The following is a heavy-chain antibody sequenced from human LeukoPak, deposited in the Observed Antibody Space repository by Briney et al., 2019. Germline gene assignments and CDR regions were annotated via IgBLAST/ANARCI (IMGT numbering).Heavy chain of an antibody. J-gene: IGHJ6*03. D-gene: IGHD3-10*01. CDR3: ARGREGFGEPYRPHYYYYYMDV. CDR2: IHYTGST. V-gene: IGHV4-59*01. Sequence: PSETLSLTCTVSGGSISSYYWSWIRQSPGKGLECIGYIHYTGSTNYNPSLKSRVTISVETSKNQFSLKLKSVTAADTAVYYCARGREGFGEPYRPHYYYYYMDVWGKGTTVTISS. CDR1: GGSISSYY.